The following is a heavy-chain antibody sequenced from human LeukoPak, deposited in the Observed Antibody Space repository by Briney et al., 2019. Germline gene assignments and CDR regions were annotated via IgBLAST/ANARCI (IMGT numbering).Heavy chain of an antibody. CDR3: ARNYYGSGSYYPGY. J-gene: IGHJ4*02. CDR1: GYTFTGYY. Sequence: ASVKVSCKASGYTFTGYYMHWVRQAPGQGLEWMGRINPNSGGTNYAQEFQGRVTMTRDTSISTAYMELSRLRSDDTAVYYCARNYYGSGSYYPGYWGQGTLVTVSS. D-gene: IGHD3-10*01. CDR2: INPNSGGT. V-gene: IGHV1-2*06.